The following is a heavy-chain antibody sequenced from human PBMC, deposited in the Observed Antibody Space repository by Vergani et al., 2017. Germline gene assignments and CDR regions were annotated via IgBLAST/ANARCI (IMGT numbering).Heavy chain of an antibody. V-gene: IGHV1-69*08. CDR1: GGTFSSST. CDR2: IIPILGIA. J-gene: IGHJ4*02. D-gene: IGHD3-22*01. Sequence: QVQLVQSGAEVKKPGSSVKVSCKASGGTFSSSTISWVRQAPGQGLEWMGSIIPILGIANYAQKFQGRVTITADKSTSTAYMELSSLRSEDTAVYYCARDHYDSSGYYYWGQGTLVTVSS. CDR3: ARDHYDSSGYYY.